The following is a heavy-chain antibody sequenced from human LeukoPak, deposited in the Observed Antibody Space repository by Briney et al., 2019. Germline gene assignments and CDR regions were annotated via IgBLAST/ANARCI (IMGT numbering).Heavy chain of an antibody. CDR1: GYTFTSYG. D-gene: IGHD6-19*01. V-gene: IGHV1-18*01. Sequence: ASVKVSCKASGYTFTSYGISWVRQAPGQGLEWMGWISAYNGNTNYAQKLQGRATMTTDTSTSTAYMELRSLRSDDTAVYYCARGSYSSGWYFHYYYYYMDVWGKGTTVTISS. J-gene: IGHJ6*03. CDR2: ISAYNGNT. CDR3: ARGSYSSGWYFHYYYYYMDV.